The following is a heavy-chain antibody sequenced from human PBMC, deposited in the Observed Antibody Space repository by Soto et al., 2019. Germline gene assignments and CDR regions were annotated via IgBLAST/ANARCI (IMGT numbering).Heavy chain of an antibody. J-gene: IGHJ5*02. CDR1: GFSFSSYG. CDR2: ISGSGSST. Sequence: GGSLRLSCAASGFSFSSYGMNWVRQSPGKSLEWVSGISGSGSSTYYADSVKGRFTISRDNSENTRYLQINSLRAEDPAIYSCAKCSCPSASRGLFDPWGQGILVTVSS. CDR3: AKCSCPSASRGLFDP. V-gene: IGHV3-23*01. D-gene: IGHD2-2*01.